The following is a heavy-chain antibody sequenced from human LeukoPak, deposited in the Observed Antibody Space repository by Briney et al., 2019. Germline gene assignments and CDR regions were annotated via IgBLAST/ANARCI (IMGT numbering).Heavy chain of an antibody. CDR2: IYYSGST. CDR3: ARGRVAVAGTSGGSHRVWPYFDY. V-gene: IGHV4-39*01. J-gene: IGHJ4*02. Sequence: PSETLSLTCTVSGGSISSSSYYWGWIRQPPGKGLEWIGSIYYSGSTYYNPSLKSRVTISVDTSKNQFSLKLSSVTAADTAVYYCARGRVAVAGTSGGSHRVWPYFDYWGQGTLVTVSS. D-gene: IGHD6-19*01. CDR1: GGSISSSSYY.